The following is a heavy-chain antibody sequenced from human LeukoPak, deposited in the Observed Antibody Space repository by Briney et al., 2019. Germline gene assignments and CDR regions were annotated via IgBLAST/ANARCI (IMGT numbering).Heavy chain of an antibody. D-gene: IGHD2-15*01. Sequence: KPGESLKISCKGSGYSFTSYWIGWVRQMSGKGLEWMGIIYPGDSDTRYSPSFQGQVTISADKSISTAYLQWSSLKASDTAMYYCARRGGGSSAADYFDYWGQGTLVTVSS. CDR2: IYPGDSDT. V-gene: IGHV5-51*01. CDR3: ARRGGGSSAADYFDY. CDR1: GYSFTSYW. J-gene: IGHJ4*02.